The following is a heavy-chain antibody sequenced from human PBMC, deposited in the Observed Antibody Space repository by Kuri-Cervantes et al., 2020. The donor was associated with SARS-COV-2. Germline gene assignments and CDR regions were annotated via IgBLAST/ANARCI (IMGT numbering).Heavy chain of an antibody. CDR1: GFTFSSYA. CDR3: AKSSGTADGGFDP. CDR2: IYSGGSST. J-gene: IGHJ5*02. Sequence: GGSLRLSCAASGFTFSSYAMSWVRQAPGKGLEWVSVIYSGGSSTYYADSVKGRFTISRDNSKNTLYLQMNSLRAEDTAVYYCAKSSGTADGGFDPWGQGTLVTVSS. D-gene: IGHD6-19*01. V-gene: IGHV3-23*03.